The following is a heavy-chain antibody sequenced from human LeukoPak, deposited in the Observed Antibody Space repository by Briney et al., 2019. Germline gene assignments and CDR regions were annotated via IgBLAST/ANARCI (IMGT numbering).Heavy chain of an antibody. CDR2: IYDSVNT. CDR1: GGSINNNY. CDR3: AREGVYRFGDRQGEAGY. J-gene: IGHJ4*02. Sequence: SETLSLTCTVSGGSINNNYWSWIRQPPGKGLEWIAYIYDSVNTNYTHYNPSLKSRVTISVDASKNQFSLKLNSVTAADTAVYYCAREGVYRFGDRQGEAGYWGQGTLVTVSS. V-gene: IGHV4-59*01. D-gene: IGHD3-10*01.